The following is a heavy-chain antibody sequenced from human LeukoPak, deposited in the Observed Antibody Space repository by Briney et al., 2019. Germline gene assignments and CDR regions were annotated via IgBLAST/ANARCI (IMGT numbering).Heavy chain of an antibody. V-gene: IGHV3-48*01. CDR2: ISTSSSTI. D-gene: IGHD6-13*01. J-gene: IGHJ4*02. CDR1: GFTFSSYS. CDR3: ARGSSSSWYVLYFDY. Sequence: GGSLRLSCAASGFTFSSYSMNWVRQAPGKGLEWVSYISTSSSTIYYADSVKGRFTISRDNAKNSLYLQMNSLRAEDTAVYYCARGSSSSWYVLYFDYWGQGTLVTVSS.